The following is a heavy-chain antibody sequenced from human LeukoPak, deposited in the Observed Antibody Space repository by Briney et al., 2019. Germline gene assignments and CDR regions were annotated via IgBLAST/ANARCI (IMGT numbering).Heavy chain of an antibody. J-gene: IGHJ4*02. V-gene: IGHV4-59*01. CDR3: ARGGGNPFDY. D-gene: IGHD4-23*01. CDR2: IYYSGST. Sequence: PSETLSLTCTVSGGSISSYYWRWIRQPPGKGLEWIGYIYYSGSTNYNPSLKSRVTISVDTSKNQFSLKLSSVTAADTAVYYCARGGGNPFDYWGQGTLVTVSS. CDR1: GGSISSYY.